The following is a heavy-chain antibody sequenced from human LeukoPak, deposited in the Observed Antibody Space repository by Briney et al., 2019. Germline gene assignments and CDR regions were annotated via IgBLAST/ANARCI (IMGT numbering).Heavy chain of an antibody. V-gene: IGHV4-59*08. CDR1: GGSISNYY. CDR2: MYYSGST. J-gene: IGHJ4*02. Sequence: SETLSLTCTVSGGSISNYYWSWIRQPPGKGPEWIGYMYYSGSTNYNPSLKSRVTMSLDTSKNQFSLKVTSVTAADTAVYYCAGIQSYYFDYWGQGTLVTVSS. D-gene: IGHD5-24*01. CDR3: AGIQSYYFDY.